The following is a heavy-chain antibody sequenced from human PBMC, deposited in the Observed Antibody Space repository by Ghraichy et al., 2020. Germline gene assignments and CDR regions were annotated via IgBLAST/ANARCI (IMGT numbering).Heavy chain of an antibody. V-gene: IGHV3-7*01. CDR2: IKKDGSEK. CDR1: GFTFSSYW. CDR3: ARDSPHYYGSGSYCAY. J-gene: IGHJ4*02. Sequence: GGSLRLSCAASGFTFSSYWMSWVRQAPGKGLEWVANIKKDGSEKNYVDSVKGRFIISRENAKNSLYLQMNSLRAEDTAVYYCARDSPHYYGSGSYCAYWGQGTLFTVSS. D-gene: IGHD3-10*01.